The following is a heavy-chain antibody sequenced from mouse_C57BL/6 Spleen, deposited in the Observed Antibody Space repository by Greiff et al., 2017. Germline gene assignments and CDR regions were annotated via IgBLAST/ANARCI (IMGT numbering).Heavy chain of an antibody. J-gene: IGHJ4*01. Sequence: EVQLQESGPGLVKPSQSLSLTCSVTGYSITSGYYWNWIRQFPGNKLEWMGYISYDGSNNYNPSLKNRISITRDTSKNQFFLKLNSVTTEDTATYYCARVGDYESYAMDYWGQGTSVTVSS. CDR1: GYSITSGYY. CDR3: ARVGDYESYAMDY. CDR2: ISYDGSN. D-gene: IGHD2-3*01. V-gene: IGHV3-6*01.